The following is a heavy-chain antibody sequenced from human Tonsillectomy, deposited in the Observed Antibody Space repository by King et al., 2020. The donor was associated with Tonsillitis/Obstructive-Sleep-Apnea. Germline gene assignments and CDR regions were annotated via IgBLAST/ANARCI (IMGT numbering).Heavy chain of an antibody. D-gene: IGHD3-3*01. Sequence: QLVQSGAEVKKPGSSVKVSCKASGGTFSSYAISWVRQAPGQGLEWMGGIIPIFGTANYAQKFQGRVTITADESTSTAYMELSSLRSEDTAVYYCARGYYVFWSGLDSEVAFDIWGQGTMVTVSS. CDR1: GGTFSSYA. CDR3: ARGYYVFWSGLDSEVAFDI. CDR2: IIPIFGTA. V-gene: IGHV1-69*01. J-gene: IGHJ3*02.